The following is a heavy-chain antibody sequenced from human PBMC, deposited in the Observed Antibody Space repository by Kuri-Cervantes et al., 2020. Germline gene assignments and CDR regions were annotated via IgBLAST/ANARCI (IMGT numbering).Heavy chain of an antibody. CDR3: TTDVPSYSSSWYVTYYYYYMDV. CDR2: IKSKTDGGTT. Sequence: GESLKISCAASGFTFSSYSMNWVRQAPGKGLEWVGRIKSKTDGGTTDYAAPVKGRFTISRDDSKNTLYLQMNSLKTEDTAVYYCTTDVPSYSSSWYVTYYYYYMDVWGKGTTVTVSS. CDR1: GFTFSSYS. J-gene: IGHJ6*03. V-gene: IGHV3-15*01. D-gene: IGHD6-13*01.